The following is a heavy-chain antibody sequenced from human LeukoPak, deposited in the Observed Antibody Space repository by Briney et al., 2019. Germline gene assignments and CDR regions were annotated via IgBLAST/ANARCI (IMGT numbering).Heavy chain of an antibody. CDR1: GFAFSSYS. CDR2: ISSSSSYI. J-gene: IGHJ4*02. V-gene: IGHV3-21*01. D-gene: IGHD3-22*01. CDR3: ARELTYYYDSSGYSDY. Sequence: GGSLRLSCAASGFAFSSYSMNWVRQAPGKGLEWVSSISSSSSYIYYADSVKGRFTISRDNAKNSLYLQMNSLRAEDTAVYYCARELTYYYDSSGYSDYWGQGTLVTVSS.